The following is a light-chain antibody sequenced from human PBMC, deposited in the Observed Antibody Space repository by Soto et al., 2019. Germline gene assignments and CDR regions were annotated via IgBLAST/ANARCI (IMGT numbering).Light chain of an antibody. CDR2: AVS. V-gene: IGKV1-12*01. CDR1: QDLSGY. J-gene: IGKJ2*01. CDR3: QQGNGFPYT. Sequence: DLQMTQSPSSVSASVGDRVTITCRASQDLSGYLAWYQQKPGKAPKLLIYAVSSLQTGVPSSFSGSGSGTDFTLTITSLQAEDFATYYCQQGNGFPYTFGQGTKLEIK.